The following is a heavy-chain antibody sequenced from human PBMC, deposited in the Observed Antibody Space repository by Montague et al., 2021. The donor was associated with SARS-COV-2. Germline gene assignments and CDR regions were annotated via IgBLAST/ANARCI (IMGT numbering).Heavy chain of an antibody. V-gene: IGHV4-34*01. J-gene: IGHJ6*02. D-gene: IGHD1-1*01. Sequence: SETLSLTCAVYGGSFSGYYWSWIRQPPGKGLEWIGEINHSGGTNYNPSLKSRVTISVDTSKNQFSLKLSSVTAADTAVYYCARGRGTALFRRICFGMDVWGQGTTVTVSS. CDR1: GGSFSGYY. CDR2: INHSGGT. CDR3: ARGRGTALFRRICFGMDV.